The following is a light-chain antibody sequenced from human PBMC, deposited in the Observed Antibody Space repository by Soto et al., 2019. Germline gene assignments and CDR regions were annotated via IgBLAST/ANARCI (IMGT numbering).Light chain of an antibody. J-gene: IGKJ2*01. Sequence: IQMSQSPLFLSASVGDRVTITCQASHDITTYLNWYQQKPGKAPKLLIYDASMLETGVPSRFSGGGSGTHFTLTISGLHLEDVATYYCQQHDSFPYIFGPGTKLEIK. V-gene: IGKV1-33*01. CDR3: QQHDSFPYI. CDR1: HDITTY. CDR2: DAS.